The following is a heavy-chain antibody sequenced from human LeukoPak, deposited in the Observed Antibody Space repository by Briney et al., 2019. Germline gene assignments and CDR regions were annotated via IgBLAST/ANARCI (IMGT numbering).Heavy chain of an antibody. CDR2: IKPKSGDT. V-gene: IGHV1-2*02. CDR3: AREVIPTYYYMDV. CDR1: GYTFTDYH. Sequence: ASVKVSCKASGYTFTDYHVHWVRQAPGQGLEWMGWIKPKSGDTDYAQKFQGRVTLTRDTSISTAYMELSSLRSDDTAVYFCAREVIPTYYYMDVWGKGTTVTVSS. J-gene: IGHJ6*03. D-gene: IGHD2-2*02.